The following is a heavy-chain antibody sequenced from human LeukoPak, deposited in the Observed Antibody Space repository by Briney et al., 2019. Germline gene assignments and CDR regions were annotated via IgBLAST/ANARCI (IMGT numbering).Heavy chain of an antibody. CDR2: ISNSGGST. J-gene: IGHJ4*02. CDR1: GFTFRSYA. V-gene: IGHV3-23*01. D-gene: IGHD6-13*01. CDR3: ARGAAAAGTVY. Sequence: PGGSLRLSCAASGFTFRSYAMSWVRQAPGKGLEWVSVISNSGGSTYYADSVKGRFTISRDNSKNTLYLQMNSLRAEDTAVYYCARGAAAAGTVYWGQGTLVTVSS.